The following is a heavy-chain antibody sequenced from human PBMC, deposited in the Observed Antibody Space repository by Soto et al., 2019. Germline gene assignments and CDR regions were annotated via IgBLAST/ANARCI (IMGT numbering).Heavy chain of an antibody. Sequence: SETLSLTCTVSGGSISSYYWSWIRQPPGKGLEWIGYIYYSGSTNYNPSLKSRVTISVDTSKNQFSLKLSSVTAADTAVYYCARLYGDFENNWFDPGGRGTLVTVSS. D-gene: IGHD4-17*01. CDR2: IYYSGST. V-gene: IGHV4-59*01. CDR1: GGSISSYY. CDR3: ARLYGDFENNWFDP. J-gene: IGHJ5*02.